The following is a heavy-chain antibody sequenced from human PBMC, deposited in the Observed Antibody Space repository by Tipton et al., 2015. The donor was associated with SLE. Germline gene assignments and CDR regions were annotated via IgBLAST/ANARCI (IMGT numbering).Heavy chain of an antibody. V-gene: IGHV3-23*01. Sequence: SLRLSCAASGFTFSSYEMNWVRQAPGKGLEWVSAISGSGGSTYYADSVKGRFTISRDNSKNTLYLQMNSLRAEDTAVYYCTRDLLPRRRINMVRGADARAFDIWGRGTMVTVSS. CDR1: GFTFSSYE. J-gene: IGHJ3*02. CDR3: TRDLLPRRRINMVRGADARAFDI. CDR2: ISGSGGST. D-gene: IGHD3-10*01.